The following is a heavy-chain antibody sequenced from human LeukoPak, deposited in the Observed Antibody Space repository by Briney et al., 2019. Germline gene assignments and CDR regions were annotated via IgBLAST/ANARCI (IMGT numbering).Heavy chain of an antibody. J-gene: IGHJ4*02. CDR3: ARDSGDY. CDR2: ISYDGSKK. Sequence: PGGSLRLSCAASGFTLSDYAMDWVRQAPGKGLEWVAVISYDGSKKYYADSVKGRFTISRDNSKNTVYLQMNSLRVEDTAVYYCARDSGDYWGQGTLVTVSS. V-gene: IGHV3-30*04. CDR1: GFTLSDYA.